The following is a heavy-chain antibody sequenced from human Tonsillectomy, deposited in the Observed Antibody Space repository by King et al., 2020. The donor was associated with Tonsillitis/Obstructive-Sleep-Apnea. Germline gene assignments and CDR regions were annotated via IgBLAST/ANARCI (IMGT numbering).Heavy chain of an antibody. D-gene: IGHD3-9*01. V-gene: IGHV4-39*01. CDR1: VGSITSTGYL. Sequence: LQLQESGPGLVKPSETLSLTCTFSVGSITSTGYLWDWFRHPPGKGLDWIVTMYYSGNTYYNPSLKRRVTISVDTSQNQSSLKLTSVTAADTALYYCTRRLGADVLRYFDWPLWGQGTLVTVSS. CDR3: TRRLGADVLRYFDWPL. CDR2: MYYSGNT. J-gene: IGHJ4*02.